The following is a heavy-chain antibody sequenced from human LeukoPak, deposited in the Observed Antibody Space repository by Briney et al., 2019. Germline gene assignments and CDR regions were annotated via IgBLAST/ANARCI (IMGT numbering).Heavy chain of an antibody. Sequence: GASVKVSCKASVYTFTSYYMHWVRQAPGQGLEWMGIINPSGGSTSYAQKVQGRVTMTRDTSTSTVYMELSSLRSEDTAVYYCARAITMIVVVIGYWGQGTLVTVSS. CDR3: ARAITMIVVVIGY. J-gene: IGHJ4*02. V-gene: IGHV1-46*01. CDR2: INPSGGST. D-gene: IGHD3-22*01. CDR1: VYTFTSYY.